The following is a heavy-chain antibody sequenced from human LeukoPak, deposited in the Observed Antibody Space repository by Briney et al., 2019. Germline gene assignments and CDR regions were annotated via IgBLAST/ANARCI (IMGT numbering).Heavy chain of an antibody. CDR2: ISAYNGNT. V-gene: IGHV1-18*01. D-gene: IGHD5-18*01. CDR3: ARDLEDRALVTLLLS. J-gene: IGHJ1*01. Sequence: ASVKVSCKASGYTFTSYGISWVRQAPGQGLEWMGWISAYNGNTNYAQKLQGRVTMTTDTSTSTAYMELRSLRSDDTAVYHCARDLEDRALVTLLLSWGEGTLLTVPS. CDR1: GYTFTSYG.